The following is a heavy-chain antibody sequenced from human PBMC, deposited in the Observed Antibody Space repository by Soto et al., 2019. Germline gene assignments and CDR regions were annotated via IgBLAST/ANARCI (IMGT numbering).Heavy chain of an antibody. CDR1: GGSISSSNW. V-gene: IGHV4-4*02. Sequence: PSETLSLTCAVSGGSISSSNWWSWVRQPPGKGLEWIGEIYHSGSTNYNPSLKSRVTISVDTSKNQFSLKLSSVTAADTAVYYCARRPKYYYDSSGYYFDYWGQGTLVTVSS. J-gene: IGHJ4*02. D-gene: IGHD3-22*01. CDR2: IYHSGST. CDR3: ARRPKYYYDSSGYYFDY.